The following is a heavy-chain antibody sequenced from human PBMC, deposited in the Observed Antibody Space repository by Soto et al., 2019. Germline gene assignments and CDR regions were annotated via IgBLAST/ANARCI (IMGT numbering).Heavy chain of an antibody. CDR2: ISPMVGMA. CDR3: AGEGYNRGRAPLDI. CDR1: GGTFSSYG. J-gene: IGHJ3*02. Sequence: QVQLVQSGAEEKKPGSSVRVSCKAPGGTFSSYGISWVRQAPGQGLAWMGGISPMVGMANYAERCQGRVTMAAEESTSTAQMDSRTLALEDTATSYCAGEGYNRGRAPLDIWGQGTMVTVSS. D-gene: IGHD6-19*01. V-gene: IGHV1-69*01.